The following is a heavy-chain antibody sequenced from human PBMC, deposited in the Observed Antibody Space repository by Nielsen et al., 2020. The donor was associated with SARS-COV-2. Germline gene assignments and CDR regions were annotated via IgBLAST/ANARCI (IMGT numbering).Heavy chain of an antibody. V-gene: IGHV1-2*06. J-gene: IGHJ6*03. D-gene: IGHD2-2*01. CDR3: ARDRSDCSSTSCQGPYYYYYWDV. CDR2: INPNNGAT. CDR1: GYTFTSYY. Sequence: ASVKVSCKASGYTFTSYYMHWVRQAPGQGLEWMGRINPNNGATYYTQKFQGRVTVTRDTSISTVYMELSTLRSDDTAVYFCARDRSDCSSTSCQGPYYYYYWDVWGKGTTVTVSS.